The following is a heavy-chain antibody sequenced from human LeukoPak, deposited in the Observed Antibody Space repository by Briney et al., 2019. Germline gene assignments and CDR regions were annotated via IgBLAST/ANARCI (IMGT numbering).Heavy chain of an antibody. J-gene: IGHJ4*02. CDR3: ARADRLSRVATRGFDY. Sequence: ASVKVSCKASGYTFTSYYMHWMRQAPGQGLEWMGIINPSGGSTSYAQKFQGRVTMTRDTSTSTVYMELSSLRSEDTAVYYCARADRLSRVATRGFDYWGQGTLVTVSS. CDR1: GYTFTSYY. D-gene: IGHD5-12*01. CDR2: INPSGGST. V-gene: IGHV1-46*01.